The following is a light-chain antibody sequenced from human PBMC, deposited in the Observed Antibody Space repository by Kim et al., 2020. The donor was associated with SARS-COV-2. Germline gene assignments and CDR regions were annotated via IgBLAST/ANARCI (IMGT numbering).Light chain of an antibody. J-gene: IGLJ1*01. CDR2: DTS. CDR3: LLSYSGAVPYV. Sequence: QAVVTQEPSLTVSPGGTVTLTCGSSTGAVTSGHYPYWFQQKPGQAPRTLIYDTSNKHSWTPARFSGSLLGGKAALTLSGAQPEDEAEYYCLLSYSGAVPYVFGTGTKVTVL. V-gene: IGLV7-46*01. CDR1: TGAVTSGHY.